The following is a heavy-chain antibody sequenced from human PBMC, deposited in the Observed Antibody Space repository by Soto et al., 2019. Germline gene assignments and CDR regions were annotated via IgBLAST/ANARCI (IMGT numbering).Heavy chain of an antibody. V-gene: IGHV4-39*01. CDR2: IYYSGST. D-gene: IGHD2-21*02. CDR1: GGSISSSSYY. J-gene: IGHJ5*02. Sequence: SETLSLTCTVSGGSISSSSYYWGWIRQPPGKGLEWIGCIYYSGSTYYNPSLKSRVTISVDTSKNQFSLKLSSVTAADTAVYYCARHPLGVTAITWALNWFDPWGQGTLVTVSS. CDR3: ARHPLGVTAITWALNWFDP.